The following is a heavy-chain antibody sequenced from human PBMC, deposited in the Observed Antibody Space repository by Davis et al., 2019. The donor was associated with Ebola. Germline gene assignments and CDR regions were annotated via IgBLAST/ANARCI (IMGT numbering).Heavy chain of an antibody. CDR1: GFTLMNHG. Sequence: GESLKISCAASGFTLMNHGVSWVRQAPGKGLEWVSHISAGGGPTYGDSVRGRFTISRDISNNTLYLQMNSLRVEDTAVYYCARGGFHCGGDCGHRFDPWGQGTPVTASS. CDR3: ARGGFHCGGDCGHRFDP. J-gene: IGHJ5*02. CDR2: ISAGGGPT. D-gene: IGHD2-21*02. V-gene: IGHV3-23*01.